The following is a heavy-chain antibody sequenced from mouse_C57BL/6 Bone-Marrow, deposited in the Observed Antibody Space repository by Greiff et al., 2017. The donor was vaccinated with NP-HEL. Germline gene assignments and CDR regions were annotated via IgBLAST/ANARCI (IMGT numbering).Heavy chain of an antibody. D-gene: IGHD6-1*01. J-gene: IGHJ4*01. CDR2: IWRGGST. CDR1: GFSLTSYG. Sequence: VQLQQSGPGLVQPSQSLSITCTVSGFSLTSYGVHWVRQSPGKGLEWLGVIWRGGSTDYNAALMSRLSITKDNSKSQVFFKMNSLQADDTAIYYCAKNAAASDYYAMDYWGQGTSVTVSS. CDR3: AKNAAASDYYAMDY. V-gene: IGHV2-5*01.